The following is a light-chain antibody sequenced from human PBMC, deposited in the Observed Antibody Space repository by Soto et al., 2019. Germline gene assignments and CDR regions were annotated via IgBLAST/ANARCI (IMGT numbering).Light chain of an antibody. CDR1: QSVGSN. CDR3: QQYNNWPPIT. J-gene: IGKJ5*01. Sequence: EIMMTQSPATLPVSPGQRVTLSCRASQSVGSNLAWYQQTPGQAPRLLIYGASTRATGIPARFSGSGSGTEFTLTISSLQSEDFAVYYCQQYNNWPPITFGQGTRLEIK. CDR2: GAS. V-gene: IGKV3-15*01.